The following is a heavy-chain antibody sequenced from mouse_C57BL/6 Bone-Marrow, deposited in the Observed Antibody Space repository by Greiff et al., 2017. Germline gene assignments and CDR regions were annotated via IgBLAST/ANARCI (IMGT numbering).Heavy chain of an antibody. CDR2: IYPGGGYT. J-gene: IGHJ1*03. Sequence: QVQLQQSGAALVRPGTSVKMSCKASGYTFTNHWLGWAKQRPGHGLAWIGDIYPGGGYTHYNETFKGKATLTAAKSSSTAYMQVSSLTSEDSAIYYYARDGSSDRYFDCWGTGTTVTVSS. D-gene: IGHD1-1*01. CDR1: GYTFTNHW. V-gene: IGHV1-63*01. CDR3: ARDGSSDRYFDC.